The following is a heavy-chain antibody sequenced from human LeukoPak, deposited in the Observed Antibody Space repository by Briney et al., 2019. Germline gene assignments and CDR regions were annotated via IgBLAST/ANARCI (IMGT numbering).Heavy chain of an antibody. Sequence: SETLSLTCTVSGGSISSYYWSWIRQPPGKGLEWIGYIYYSGSTNYSPSLKSRVTISVDTSKNQFSLKLSSVTAADTAVYYCARQGPLGSAFDIWGQGTMVTVSS. CDR1: GGSISSYY. J-gene: IGHJ3*02. CDR2: IYYSGST. V-gene: IGHV4-59*08. CDR3: ARQGPLGSAFDI.